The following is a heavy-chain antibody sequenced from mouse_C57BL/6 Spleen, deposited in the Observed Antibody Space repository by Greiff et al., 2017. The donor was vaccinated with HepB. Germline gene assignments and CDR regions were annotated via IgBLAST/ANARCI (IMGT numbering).Heavy chain of an antibody. V-gene: IGHV5-4*01. D-gene: IGHD1-1*01. Sequence: EVKLQESGGGLVKPGGSLKLSCAASGFTFSSYAMSWVRQTPEKRLEWVATISDGGSYTYYPDNVKGRFTISRDNAKNNLYLQMSHLKSEDTAMYYCARDSYYGSSYDYAMDYWGQGTSVTVSS. CDR2: ISDGGSYT. CDR3: ARDSYYGSSYDYAMDY. J-gene: IGHJ4*01. CDR1: GFTFSSYA.